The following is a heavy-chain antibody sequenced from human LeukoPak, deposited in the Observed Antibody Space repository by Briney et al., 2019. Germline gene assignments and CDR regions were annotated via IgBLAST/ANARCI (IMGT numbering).Heavy chain of an antibody. CDR1: GGSFSGYY. J-gene: IGHJ4*02. D-gene: IGHD3-3*01. CDR3: ARMNVLRFLEWLLSKYYFDY. V-gene: IGHV4-34*01. Sequence: SETLSLTCAVYGGSFSGYYWSWIRQPPGKGLEWIGEINHSGSTNYNPSLKSRVTISVDTSKNQFSLKLSSVTAADTAVYYCARMNVLRFLEWLLSKYYFDYWGQRTLVTVSS. CDR2: INHSGST.